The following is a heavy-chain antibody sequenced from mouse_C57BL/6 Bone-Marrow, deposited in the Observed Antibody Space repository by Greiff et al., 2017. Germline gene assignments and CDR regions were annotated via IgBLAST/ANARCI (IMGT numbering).Heavy chain of an antibody. CDR2: FYPGSGSI. J-gene: IGHJ3*01. CDR1: GYTFTEYT. Sequence: VQLQQSGAELVKPGASVKLSCKASGYTFTEYTIHWVKQRSGQGLEWIGWFYPGSGSIKYNEKFKDKATLTAAKSSSTVYMDLSSLTSEDSAVYFCARHEVYYYGSSWFAYWGQGTLVTVSA. V-gene: IGHV1-62-2*01. D-gene: IGHD1-1*01. CDR3: ARHEVYYYGSSWFAY.